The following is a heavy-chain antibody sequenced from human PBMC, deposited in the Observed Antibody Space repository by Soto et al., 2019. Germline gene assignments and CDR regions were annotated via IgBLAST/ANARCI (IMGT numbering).Heavy chain of an antibody. V-gene: IGHV1-24*01. Sequence: QVQLVQSGAEVKKPGASVKVSCKVSGYTLTELSMHWVRQAPGKGLEWMGGFDPEDGETIYAQKCQGRVTRTEDTSTDTAYMELSSLRSEDTAVYYCATDPGYYDSSGYDDSWGQGTLVTVSS. CDR3: ATDPGYYDSSGYDDS. D-gene: IGHD3-22*01. CDR2: FDPEDGET. J-gene: IGHJ5*01. CDR1: GYTLTELS.